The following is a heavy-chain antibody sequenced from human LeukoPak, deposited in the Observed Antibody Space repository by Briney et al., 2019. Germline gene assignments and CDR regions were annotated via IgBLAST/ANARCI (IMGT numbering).Heavy chain of an antibody. CDR3: ARGAYCSGSRCPGAFDI. CDR1: GFTFSNYA. D-gene: IGHD2-15*01. J-gene: IGHJ3*02. V-gene: IGHV3-33*01. Sequence: GGSLRLSRAASGFTFSNYAMYWVRQAPGKGLEWVAVIWYDGSNKYYADSVKGRFTISRDNSKNTLYLQMNGLRAEDTAVYYCARGAYCSGSRCPGAFDIWGQGTMVTVSS. CDR2: IWYDGSNK.